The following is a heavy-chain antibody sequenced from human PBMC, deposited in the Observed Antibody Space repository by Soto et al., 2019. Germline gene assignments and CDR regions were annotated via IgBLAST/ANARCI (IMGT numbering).Heavy chain of an antibody. D-gene: IGHD1-20*01. J-gene: IGHJ6*02. Sequence: QVQLQESGPGLVKPSETLSLTCTVSGGSISSYCWSWIRQPPGKGLEWIGYIYYSGITNYNPSLKSRVTISVDTSKNQFSLKLSSVTAVDTAVYYCARYKSNYYYGMDVWGQGTTVTVSS. CDR2: IYYSGIT. V-gene: IGHV4-59*01. CDR1: GGSISSYC. CDR3: ARYKSNYYYGMDV.